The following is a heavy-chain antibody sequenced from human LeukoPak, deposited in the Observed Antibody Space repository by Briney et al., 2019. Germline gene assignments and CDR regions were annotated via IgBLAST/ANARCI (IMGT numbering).Heavy chain of an antibody. Sequence: PGGSLRLSCAASGFTFSSYGMHWVRQAPGKGLEWVAFIRYDGSNKYYADSVKGRFTISRDNSKNTLYLQMNSLRAEDTAVYYCARDSEAAGSYYFDYWGQGTLVTVSS. CDR1: GFTFSSYG. CDR3: ARDSEAAGSYYFDY. CDR2: IRYDGSNK. D-gene: IGHD6-13*01. J-gene: IGHJ4*02. V-gene: IGHV3-30*02.